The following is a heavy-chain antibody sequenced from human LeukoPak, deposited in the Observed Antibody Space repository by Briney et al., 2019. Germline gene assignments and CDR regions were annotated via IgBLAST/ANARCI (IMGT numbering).Heavy chain of an antibody. CDR1: GFTFSSYA. J-gene: IGHJ4*02. D-gene: IGHD5-12*01. V-gene: IGHV3-15*01. Sequence: PGGSLRLSCAASGFTFSSYAMSWVRQAPGKGLEWVGRIKSKTDGGTTDYAAPVKGRFTISRDDSKNTLYLQMNSLKTEDTAVYYCTAPLNSGYDSWGVDYWGQGTLVTVSS. CDR2: IKSKTDGGTT. CDR3: TAPLNSGYDSWGVDY.